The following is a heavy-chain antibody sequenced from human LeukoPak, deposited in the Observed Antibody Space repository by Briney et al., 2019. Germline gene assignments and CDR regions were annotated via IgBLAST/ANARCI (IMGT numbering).Heavy chain of an antibody. CDR1: GFTFSSYW. V-gene: IGHV3-7*01. J-gene: IGHJ3*02. CDR3: ARGQGHYDSSGYYYPFGAFDI. Sequence: GGSLRLSCAASGFTFSSYWMSWVRQAPGKGLEWVANIKQDGSEKYYVDSVKGRFTISRDNAKNSLYLQMNSLRAEDTAVYYCARGQGHYDSSGYYYPFGAFDIWGQGTMVTVSS. D-gene: IGHD3-22*01. CDR2: IKQDGSEK.